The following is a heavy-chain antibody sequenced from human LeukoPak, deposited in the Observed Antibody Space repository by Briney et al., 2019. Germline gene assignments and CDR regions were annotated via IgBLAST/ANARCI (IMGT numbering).Heavy chain of an antibody. D-gene: IGHD2-15*01. CDR1: GFTFTGYY. CDR2: MNPNSGNT. CDR3: ARGRSVVVVAAEGDY. J-gene: IGHJ4*02. Sequence: ASVKVSCKASGFTFTGYYIHWVRQATGQGLEWMGWMNPNSGNTGYAQKFQGRVTMTRDTSISTAYMELSSLRSEDTAVYYCARGRSVVVVAAEGDYWGQGTLVTVSS. V-gene: IGHV1-8*02.